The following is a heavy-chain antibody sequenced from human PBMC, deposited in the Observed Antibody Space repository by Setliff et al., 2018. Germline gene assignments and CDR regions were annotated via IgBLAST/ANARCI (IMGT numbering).Heavy chain of an antibody. D-gene: IGHD2-21*01. CDR1: GGSFSGYQ. V-gene: IGHV4-34*01. CDR3: ARAQVVFAISAPVWYFEF. J-gene: IGHJ2*01. CDR2: INHSGST. Sequence: SETLSLTCVVSGGSFSGYQWSWIRQPPGKGLDWIGEINHSGSTNYSPSLKSRVSISVDKSSNQFSLKLTSVTAADTAVYYCARAQVVFAISAPVWYFEFWGRGTQGTVS.